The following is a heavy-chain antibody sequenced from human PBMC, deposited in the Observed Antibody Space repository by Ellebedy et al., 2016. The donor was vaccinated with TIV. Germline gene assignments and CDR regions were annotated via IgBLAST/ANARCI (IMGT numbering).Heavy chain of an antibody. CDR3: ATDGSYGDYRAPTHAFQI. Sequence: GGSLRLSCAASGFSFTTYSMNWVRQAPGRGLEWISYISHSSITIYYADSVKGRFTISRDNAKNSLYLQMSSLRVEDTAVFYCATDGSYGDYRAPTHAFQIWGRGTLVTVSS. V-gene: IGHV3-48*04. J-gene: IGHJ3*02. D-gene: IGHD4-17*01. CDR2: ISHSSITI. CDR1: GFSFTTYS.